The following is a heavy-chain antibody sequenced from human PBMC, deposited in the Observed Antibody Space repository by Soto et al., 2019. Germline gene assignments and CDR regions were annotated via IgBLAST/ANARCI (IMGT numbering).Heavy chain of an antibody. V-gene: IGHV4-39*01. CDR1: GGSISSSSYY. Sequence: QLQLQESGPGLVKPSETLSLTCTVSGGSISSSSYYWGWIRQPPGKGLEWIGSIYYSGSTYYNPSLRGRLPISVDTSKNQCSLKLSSVTAADTAVYYCARHDWAKPFDYWGQGTLVTVSS. CDR2: IYYSGST. CDR3: ARHDWAKPFDY. J-gene: IGHJ4*02. D-gene: IGHD3-9*01.